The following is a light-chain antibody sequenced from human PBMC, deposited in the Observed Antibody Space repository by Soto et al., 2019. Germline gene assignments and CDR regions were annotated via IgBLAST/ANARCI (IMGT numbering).Light chain of an antibody. CDR3: QHHNNWPPGT. Sequence: VMTQSPATLSVSPGERATLSCRASLSVGTNLAWYQQKPGQPPRLLIYGATTRATGIPARFSGSGSGTEFTLTISSLQSEDFAVYYCQHHNNWPPGTFRQGTRVEIK. V-gene: IGKV3-15*01. J-gene: IGKJ1*01. CDR2: GAT. CDR1: LSVGTN.